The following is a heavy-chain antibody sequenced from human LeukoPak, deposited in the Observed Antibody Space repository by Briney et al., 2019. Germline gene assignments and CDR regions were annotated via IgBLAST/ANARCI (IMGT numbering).Heavy chain of an antibody. CDR2: IYYSGST. CDR3: ARDPGYYDSSGYYPYDAFDI. D-gene: IGHD3-22*01. Sequence: SETLSLTCTVSGGSISSSSYYWGWIRQPPGKGLEWIGSIYYSGSTYYNPSLKSRVTISVDTSKNQFSLKLSSVTAADTAVYYCARDPGYYDSSGYYPYDAFDIWGQGTMVTVSS. CDR1: GGSISSSSYY. V-gene: IGHV4-39*07. J-gene: IGHJ3*02.